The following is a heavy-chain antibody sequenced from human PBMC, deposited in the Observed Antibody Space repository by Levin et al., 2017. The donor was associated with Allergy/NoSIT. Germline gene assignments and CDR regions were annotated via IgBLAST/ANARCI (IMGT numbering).Heavy chain of an antibody. CDR2: INPNSGGT. V-gene: IGHV1-2*06. D-gene: IGHD6-13*01. J-gene: IGHJ4*02. CDR3: ARGLSSWYRSYGY. CDR1: GSTFTGYY. Sequence: GGSLRLSCKASGSTFTGYYMHWVRQAPGQGLEWMGRINPNSGGTNYAQKFQGRVTMTRDTSISTAYMELSRLRSDDTAVYYCARGLSSWYRSYGYWGQGTLVTVSS.